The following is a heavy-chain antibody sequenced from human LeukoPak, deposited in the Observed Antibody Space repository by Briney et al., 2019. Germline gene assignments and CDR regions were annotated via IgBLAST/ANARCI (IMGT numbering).Heavy chain of an antibody. D-gene: IGHD1-26*01. Sequence: GVLRLSCTASGFTFGDYAMSWVRQAPGKGLEWVGFIRSKAYGGTTEYAASVKGRFTISRDDSKSIAYLQMNSLKTEDTAVYYCTRNLGLFDYWGQGTLVTVSS. CDR1: GFTFGDYA. CDR3: TRNLGLFDY. V-gene: IGHV3-49*04. CDR2: IRSKAYGGTT. J-gene: IGHJ4*02.